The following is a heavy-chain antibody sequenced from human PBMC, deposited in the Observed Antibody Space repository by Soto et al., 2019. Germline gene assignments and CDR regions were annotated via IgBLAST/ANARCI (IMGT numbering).Heavy chain of an antibody. CDR1: GGSVSSGSYY. J-gene: IGHJ5*02. CDR2: IYYSGST. Sequence: QVQLQESGPGLVKPSETLSLTCTVSGGSVSSGSYYWSWIRQPPGKGLEWTGYIYYSGSTNYTPSLKSRVSISVDTSRSQFTLRLSSVTAADTAVYYCARGRGDFWSGATVTTIDWFDPWGQGTLVTVSS. D-gene: IGHD3-3*01. CDR3: ARGRGDFWSGATVTTIDWFDP. V-gene: IGHV4-61*01.